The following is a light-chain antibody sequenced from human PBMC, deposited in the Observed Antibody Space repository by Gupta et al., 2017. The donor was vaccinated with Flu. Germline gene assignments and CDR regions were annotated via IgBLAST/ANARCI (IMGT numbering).Light chain of an antibody. J-gene: IGKJ2*01. CDR3: MQAHQTPYT. Sequence: DIVMTQSQLSLSVTPGETASISCTSSQSLRQSEEYDYLAWYLQKPGQSPHLLIYLGSSRASGVPDRISGSGSGTDFTLKLSRVESEDVGIYYCMQAHQTPYTFGQGTRLDIK. V-gene: IGKV2-28*01. CDR1: QSLRQSEEYDY. CDR2: LGS.